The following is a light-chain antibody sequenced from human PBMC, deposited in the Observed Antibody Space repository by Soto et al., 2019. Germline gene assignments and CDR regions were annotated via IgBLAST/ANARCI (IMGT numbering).Light chain of an antibody. J-gene: IGLJ2*01. V-gene: IGLV1-44*01. CDR2: GNN. Sequence: QPVLTQPPSASGTPGQRVTISCSGSSSNIGSNVVNWYQQLPGTAPKLLIYGNNQRPSGVPDRFSGSKSGTSASLAISGLQSEDEADYFCAAWDDSLNGVLFGGGTKLTVL. CDR3: AAWDDSLNGVL. CDR1: SSNIGSNV.